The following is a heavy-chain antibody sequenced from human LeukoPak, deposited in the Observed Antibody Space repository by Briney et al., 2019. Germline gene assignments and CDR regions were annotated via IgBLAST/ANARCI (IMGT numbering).Heavy chain of an antibody. CDR3: ASDSYSPEYFQH. V-gene: IGHV3-66*01. D-gene: IGHD2-15*01. J-gene: IGHJ1*01. Sequence: GGSLRLSCAASGLIVSNNYMSWVRQAPGKGLEWVSVIYSGGSTFYADSVKGRFTISRDNSKNTLYLQMNSLRAEDTAVYYCASDSYSPEYFQHWGQGTLVTVSS. CDR1: GLIVSNNY. CDR2: IYSGGST.